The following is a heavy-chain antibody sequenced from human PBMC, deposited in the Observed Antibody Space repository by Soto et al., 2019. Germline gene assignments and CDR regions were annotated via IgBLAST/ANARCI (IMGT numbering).Heavy chain of an antibody. CDR3: ASRGYSYGFSLGMDV. Sequence: QVQLQESGPGLVKPSQTLSLTCTVSGGSISSGGYYWSWIRQHPGKGMELIGYIYYSGSTYYNPSLKSRVTISVDTSKNQFSLKLSSVTAADTAVYYCASRGYSYGFSLGMDVWGQGTTVTVSS. J-gene: IGHJ6*02. V-gene: IGHV4-31*03. CDR2: IYYSGST. D-gene: IGHD5-18*01. CDR1: GGSISSGGYY.